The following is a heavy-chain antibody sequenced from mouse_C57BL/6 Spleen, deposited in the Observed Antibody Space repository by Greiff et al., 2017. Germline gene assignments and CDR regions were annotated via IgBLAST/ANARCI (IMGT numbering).Heavy chain of an antibody. CDR3: ASYSMGIYFDY. CDR2: IDPSDSYT. Sequence: QVQLQQPGAELVKPGASVKLSCKASGYTFTCYWMQWVKQRPGQGLEWIGEIDPSDSYTNYNQKFKGKATLTVDTSSSTAYMQLSSLTSEDSAVYDCASYSMGIYFDYWGQGTTLTVSS. CDR1: GYTFTCYW. J-gene: IGHJ2*01. V-gene: IGHV1-50*01. D-gene: IGHD1-1*02.